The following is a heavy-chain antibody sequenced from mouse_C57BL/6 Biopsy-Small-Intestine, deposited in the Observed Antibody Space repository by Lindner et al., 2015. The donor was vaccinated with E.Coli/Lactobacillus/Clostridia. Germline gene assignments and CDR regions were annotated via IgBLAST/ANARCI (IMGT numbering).Heavy chain of an antibody. Sequence: VQLQESGAELAKPGASVKLSCKASGYTFTSYWMHWVKQRPGQGLEWIGYINPSSGYTKYNQKFKDKATLTADKSCSTAYMQLSSLTYEDSAVYYCARSDGNPAWFAYWGQGTLVTVSA. J-gene: IGHJ3*01. CDR2: INPSSGYT. CDR1: GYTFTSYW. V-gene: IGHV1-7*01. D-gene: IGHD2-1*01. CDR3: ARSDGNPAWFAY.